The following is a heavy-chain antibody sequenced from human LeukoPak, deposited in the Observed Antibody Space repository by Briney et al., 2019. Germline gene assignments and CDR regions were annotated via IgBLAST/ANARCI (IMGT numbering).Heavy chain of an antibody. CDR1: GFTFSSYS. V-gene: IGHV3-21*01. CDR3: ARDVGGYDYDFWSGYYTGGGDY. D-gene: IGHD3-3*01. J-gene: IGHJ4*02. Sequence: GGSLRLSCAASGFTFSSYSMTWVRQAPGKGLEWVSSISSSSSYIYYADSVKGRFTISRDNAKNSLYLQMNSLRAEDTAVYYCARDVGGYDYDFWSGYYTGGGDYWGQGTLVTVSS. CDR2: ISSSSSYI.